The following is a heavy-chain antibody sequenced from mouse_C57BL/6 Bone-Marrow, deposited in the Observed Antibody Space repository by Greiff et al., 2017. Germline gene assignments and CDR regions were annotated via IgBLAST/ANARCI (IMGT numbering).Heavy chain of an antibody. V-gene: IGHV2-4*01. CDR2: IWSGGST. J-gene: IGHJ4*01. D-gene: IGHD2-2*01. Sequence: VKLMESGPGLVQPSQSLSITCTVSGFSLTSYGVHWVRQPPGKGLEWLGVIWSGGSTDYNAAFISRLSISKDNSKSQVFFKMNSLQADDTAIYYCAKKGYDGADYWGQGTSVTVSS. CDR1: GFSLTSYG. CDR3: AKKGYDGADY.